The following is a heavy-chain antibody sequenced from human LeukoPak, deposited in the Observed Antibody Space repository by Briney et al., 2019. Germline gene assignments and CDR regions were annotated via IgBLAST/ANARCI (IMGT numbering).Heavy chain of an antibody. V-gene: IGHV4-34*01. D-gene: IGHD1-26*01. CDR2: IDHSGST. J-gene: IGHJ3*02. CDR1: GGSFSGYY. CDR3: ARERGSYAGDAFDI. Sequence: PSETLSLTCAVYGGSFSGYYWSWIRQPPGKGLEWIGEIDHSGSTNYNPSLKSRVTISVDTSKNQFSLKLSSVTAADTAVHYCARERGSYAGDAFDIWGQGTMVTVSS.